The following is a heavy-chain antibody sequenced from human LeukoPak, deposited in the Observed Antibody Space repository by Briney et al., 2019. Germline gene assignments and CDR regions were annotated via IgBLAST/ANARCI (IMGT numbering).Heavy chain of an antibody. CDR3: ATLGIVGASNFDY. CDR1: GYTFTDYY. J-gene: IGHJ4*02. D-gene: IGHD1-26*01. V-gene: IGHV1-69-2*01. CDR2: VDPEDGET. Sequence: ASVKISCKVSGYTFTDYYMHWVQRAPGKGLEWMGLVDPEDGETIYAEKFQGRVTITADTSTDTAYMELSSLRSEDTAVYYCATLGIVGASNFDYWGQGTLVTVSS.